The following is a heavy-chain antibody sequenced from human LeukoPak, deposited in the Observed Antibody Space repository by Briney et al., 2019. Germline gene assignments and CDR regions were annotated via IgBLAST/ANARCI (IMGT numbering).Heavy chain of an antibody. V-gene: IGHV4-61*02. Sequence: SETLSLTCTVSGGSISSSSYYWSWIRQPAGKGLEWIGRIYTSGSTNYNPSLKSRVTISVDTPKNQCSLKLSSVTAADTAVYYCARGDSSSWYTPYNWFDPWGQGTLVTVSS. D-gene: IGHD6-13*01. CDR1: GGSISSSSYY. CDR3: ARGDSSSWYTPYNWFDP. CDR2: IYTSGST. J-gene: IGHJ5*02.